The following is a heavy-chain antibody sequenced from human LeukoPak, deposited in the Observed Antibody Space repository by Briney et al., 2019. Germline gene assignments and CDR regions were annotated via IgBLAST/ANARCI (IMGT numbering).Heavy chain of an antibody. CDR2: ISGSGGST. CDR3: AKARLYCSSTSCYTPFDY. D-gene: IGHD2-2*02. Sequence: GGSLRLSCAASGFTFSSYWMSWVRQAPGKGLEWVSAISGSGGSTYYADSVKGRFTISRDNSKNTLYLQMNSLRAEDTAVYYCAKARLYCSSTSCYTPFDYWGQGTLVTVSS. J-gene: IGHJ4*02. V-gene: IGHV3-23*01. CDR1: GFTFSSYW.